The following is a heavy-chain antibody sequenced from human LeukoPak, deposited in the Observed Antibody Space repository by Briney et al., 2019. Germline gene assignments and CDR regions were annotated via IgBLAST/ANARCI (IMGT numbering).Heavy chain of an antibody. J-gene: IGHJ2*01. CDR3: AKGRGSGSYYEYWYFDL. V-gene: IGHV3-30*02. Sequence: GGSLRLSCAASGFTFSNYGMHWVRQAPGKGLEWVAFIRYDGSNKYYADSVKGRFTISRDNSKNTLYLQMNSLRAEDTAVYYCAKGRGSGSYYEYWYFDLWGRGTLVTVSS. D-gene: IGHD1-26*01. CDR2: IRYDGSNK. CDR1: GFTFSNYG.